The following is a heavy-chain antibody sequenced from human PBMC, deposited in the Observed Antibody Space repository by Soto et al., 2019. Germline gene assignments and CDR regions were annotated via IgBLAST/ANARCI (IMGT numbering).Heavy chain of an antibody. Sequence: GGPKILSCGAAEGKFRDVWMSWVRKAPGKGLEWVGRIKSKTDGGTTDYAAPVKGRFTISRDDSKNTLYLQMNSLKTEDTAVYYCTTKGLYGSGNYYAATYYYYYMDVWGKGPTVTVSS. J-gene: IGHJ6*03. V-gene: IGHV3-15*01. CDR1: EGKFRDVW. CDR2: IKSKTDGGTT. D-gene: IGHD3-10*01. CDR3: TTKGLYGSGNYYAATYYYYYMDV.